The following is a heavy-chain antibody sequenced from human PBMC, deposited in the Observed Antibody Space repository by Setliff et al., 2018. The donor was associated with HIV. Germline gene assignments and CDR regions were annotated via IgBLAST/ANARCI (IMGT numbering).Heavy chain of an antibody. Sequence: AASVKVSCKASGYTFTSYGISWVRQAPGQGLEWMGWISAYNGNTNYAQKLQGRVTMTTDTSTSTAYMELRSLRSDDTAVYYCARGTYYYDSSGYLAAGHFDYWGQGTLVTVS. J-gene: IGHJ4*02. V-gene: IGHV1-18*01. CDR1: GYTFTSYG. CDR2: ISAYNGNT. CDR3: ARGTYYYDSSGYLAAGHFDY. D-gene: IGHD3-22*01.